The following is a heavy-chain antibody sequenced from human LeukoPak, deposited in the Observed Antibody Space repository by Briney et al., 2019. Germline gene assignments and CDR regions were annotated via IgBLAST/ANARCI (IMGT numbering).Heavy chain of an antibody. Sequence: SETLSLTCTVSGGSISSYYWSWIRQPPGKGLEWIGYIYYSGSTNYNPSLKSRVTISVDTSKNQFSLKLSSVTAADTAVYYCARDGYYYDSRGYFYFDAFDIWGQGTMVTVSS. J-gene: IGHJ3*02. CDR1: GGSISSYY. CDR2: IYYSGST. CDR3: ARDGYYYDSRGYFYFDAFDI. D-gene: IGHD3-22*01. V-gene: IGHV4-59*01.